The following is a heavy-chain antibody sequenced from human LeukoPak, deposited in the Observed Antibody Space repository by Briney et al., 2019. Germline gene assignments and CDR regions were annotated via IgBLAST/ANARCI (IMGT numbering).Heavy chain of an antibody. V-gene: IGHV4-59*08. CDR3: ARHGTYYYDSSPEGYFDY. CDR2: IYYSGST. J-gene: IGHJ4*02. CDR1: GGSISSYY. D-gene: IGHD3-22*01. Sequence: SESLSLTRTVSGGSISSYYWSWIRQPPGKGLEWIGYIYYSGSTNYNPSLKSRVTISVDTSKNQFSLKLSSVTAADTAVYYCARHGTYYYDSSPEGYFDYWGQGTLVTVSS.